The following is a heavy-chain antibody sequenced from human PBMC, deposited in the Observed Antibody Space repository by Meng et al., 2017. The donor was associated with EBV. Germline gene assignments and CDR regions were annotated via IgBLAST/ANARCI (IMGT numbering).Heavy chain of an antibody. Sequence: QGQLLRFGAELETPGGSVKVSCNASGDTVNSYYMHWVRQAPGQGLEWMGINSPSGGSTRYAQKFQGRVTMTSDTSTSTVYMELSSLGSEDTAVYYCARNGIAAWGWFDPWGQGTLVTVSS. D-gene: IGHD6-13*01. V-gene: IGHV1-46*02. J-gene: IGHJ5*02. CDR3: ARNGIAAWGWFDP. CDR1: GDTVNSYY. CDR2: NSPSGGST.